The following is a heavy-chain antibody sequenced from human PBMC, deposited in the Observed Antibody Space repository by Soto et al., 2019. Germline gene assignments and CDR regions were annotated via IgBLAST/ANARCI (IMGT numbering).Heavy chain of an antibody. D-gene: IGHD3-10*01. V-gene: IGHV1-46*01. J-gene: IGHJ5*02. CDR2: INPSGGST. Sequence: ASVKVSCKASGYTFTSYYMHWVRQAPGQGLEWMGIINPSGGSTSYAQKFQGRVTMTRGTSTSTVYMELSSLRSEDTAVYYCARDRGRITMVRSGDDWFDPWGQGTLVTVSS. CDR3: ARDRGRITMVRSGDDWFDP. CDR1: GYTFTSYY.